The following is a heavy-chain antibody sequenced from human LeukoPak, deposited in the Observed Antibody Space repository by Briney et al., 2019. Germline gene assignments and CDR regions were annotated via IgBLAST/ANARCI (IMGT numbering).Heavy chain of an antibody. CDR2: IYSDGST. CDR3: ARGNSTVWYFDY. Sequence: GGSLRLSCAASGFTVSSNYMSWVCQAPGKGLEWVSVIYSDGSTYYAASMKGRFTISRDNSKNTLYLQMNSLRAEDTAVYYCARGNSTVWYFDYWGQGTLVTVSS. D-gene: IGHD4-17*01. CDR1: GFTVSSNY. V-gene: IGHV3-66*01. J-gene: IGHJ4*02.